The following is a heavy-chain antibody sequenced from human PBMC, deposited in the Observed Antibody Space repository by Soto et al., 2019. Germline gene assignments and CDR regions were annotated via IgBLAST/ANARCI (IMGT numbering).Heavy chain of an antibody. CDR2: ISGFNGNP. J-gene: IGHJ4*02. Sequence: QVQLVQSGAEVKKPGASVKVSCKASGYTFNFYGITWVRQAPGQGLEWMGWISGFNGNPNHAADLQGRVTRPTDTSTSTAYMKLRGLRSDDTAVYYCARIGVSSGHESPDFDSWGQGTLVTVSS. CDR1: GYTFNFYG. D-gene: IGHD3-16*01. CDR3: ARIGVSSGHESPDFDS. V-gene: IGHV1-18*01.